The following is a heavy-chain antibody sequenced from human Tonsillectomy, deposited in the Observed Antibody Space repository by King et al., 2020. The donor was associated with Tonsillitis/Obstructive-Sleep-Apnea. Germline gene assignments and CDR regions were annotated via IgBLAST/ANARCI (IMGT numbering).Heavy chain of an antibody. D-gene: IGHD2-15*01. CDR3: ARDRCSGGSCYPDY. Sequence: VQLQESGQGLVKPSQTLSLTCTVSGGSIRSGGYYWSWIRQHPGKGLDWIGYIYYIGSTFYNPSLKSLVTISVDTSKNQFSLKLSSVTAADTAVYYCARDRCSGGSCYPDYWGQGTLVTVSS. CDR2: IYYIGST. J-gene: IGHJ4*02. CDR1: GGSIRSGGYY. V-gene: IGHV4-31*01.